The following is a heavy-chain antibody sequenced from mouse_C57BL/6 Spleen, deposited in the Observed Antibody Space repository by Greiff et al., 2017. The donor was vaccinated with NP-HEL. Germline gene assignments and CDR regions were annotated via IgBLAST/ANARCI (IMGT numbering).Heavy chain of an antibody. CDR1: GFTFSDYY. V-gene: IGHV5-16*01. J-gene: IGHJ2*01. Sequence: EVQLVESEGGLVQPGSSMKLSCTASGFTFSDYYMAWVRQVPEKGLEWVANINYDGSSTYYLDSLKSRFIISRDNAKNILYLQMSSLKSEDTATYYCAREGAYDRYFDYWGQGTTLTVSS. CDR3: AREGAYDRYFDY. D-gene: IGHD2-3*01. CDR2: INYDGSST.